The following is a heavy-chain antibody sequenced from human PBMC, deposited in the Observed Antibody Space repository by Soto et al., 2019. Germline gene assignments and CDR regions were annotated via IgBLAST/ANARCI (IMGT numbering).Heavy chain of an antibody. V-gene: IGHV3-7*03. Sequence: QPXGSLLLACPASGFTFSTYWMSWVRQAAGMGLEWVANIGEDGSEKYYVDSVKGRFTISRDNAKNSLYLQMNSLRADDTAVYYCERGSGGHNYYYGMDVWGQGTTVTVSS. D-gene: IGHD2-15*01. J-gene: IGHJ6*02. CDR3: ERGSGGHNYYYGMDV. CDR1: GFTFSTYW. CDR2: IGEDGSEK.